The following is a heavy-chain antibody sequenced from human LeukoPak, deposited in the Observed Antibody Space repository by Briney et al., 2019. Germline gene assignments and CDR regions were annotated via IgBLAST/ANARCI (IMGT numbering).Heavy chain of an antibody. Sequence: PSETLSLTCTVSGYSISSGYYWAWMRQPPGKGLEWIGSINHSGSTYYNPSLKSRVTVSVDTSKNQVSLRLSSVTAADTAVYYCAIVCSSGRCLDYWGQGTLVNVSS. CDR1: GYSISSGYY. CDR3: AIVCSSGRCLDY. D-gene: IGHD2-15*01. V-gene: IGHV4-38-2*02. J-gene: IGHJ4*02. CDR2: INHSGST.